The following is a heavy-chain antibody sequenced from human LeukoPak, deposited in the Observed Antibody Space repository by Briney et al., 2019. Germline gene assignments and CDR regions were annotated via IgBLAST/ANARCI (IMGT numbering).Heavy chain of an antibody. J-gene: IGHJ4*02. CDR3: ARGRQDYDFWSGYYTY. Sequence: SQTLSLTCAISGDSVSSNSAAWNWIRQSPSRGLEWLGRTYYRSKWYNDYAVSVKSRITINPDTSKNQFSLKLSSVTAADTAVYYCARGRQDYDFWSGYYTYWGQGTLVTVSS. CDR2: TYYRSKWYN. V-gene: IGHV6-1*01. D-gene: IGHD3-3*01. CDR1: GDSVSSNSAA.